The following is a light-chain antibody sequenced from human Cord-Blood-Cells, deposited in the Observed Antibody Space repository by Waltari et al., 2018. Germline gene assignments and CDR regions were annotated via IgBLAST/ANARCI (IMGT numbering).Light chain of an antibody. V-gene: IGLV2-14*01. CDR2: DVS. Sequence: QSALPQPASVSGSPGQSTTISCTGTSSDVGGYNYVSWYQQHPGKAPKLRIYDVSNRPSGVSNRFSGSKSGNTASLTISGLQAEDEADYYCSSYTSSSTWVFGGGTKLTVL. CDR3: SSYTSSSTWV. J-gene: IGLJ3*02. CDR1: SSDVGGYNY.